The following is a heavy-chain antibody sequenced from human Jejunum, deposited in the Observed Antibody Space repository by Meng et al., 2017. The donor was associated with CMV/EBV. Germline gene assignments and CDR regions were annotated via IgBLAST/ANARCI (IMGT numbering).Heavy chain of an antibody. CDR1: SGSA. V-gene: IGHV3-73*01. D-gene: IGHD2-2*01. CDR2: IRSKANSYAT. Sequence: SGSAMHWVRQASGKGLEWVGRIRSKANSYATAYAASVKGRFTISRDDSKNTAYLQMNSLKTEDTAVYYCTRQLGCSSTSCRNFDYWGQGTLGTVSS. CDR3: TRQLGCSSTSCRNFDY. J-gene: IGHJ4*02.